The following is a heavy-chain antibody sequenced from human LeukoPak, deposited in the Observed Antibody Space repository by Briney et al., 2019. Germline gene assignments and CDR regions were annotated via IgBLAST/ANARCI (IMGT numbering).Heavy chain of an antibody. CDR1: GYTFTSSG. D-gene: IGHD3-22*01. CDR2: ISAYNGNT. Sequence: GASVKVSCKASGYTFTSSGISWVRQAPGQGLEWMGWISAYNGNTNYAQKLQGRVTMTTDTSTSTAYMELRSLRSDDTAVYYCARDPGITMIVVVPPRFDPWGQGTLVTVSS. J-gene: IGHJ5*02. CDR3: ARDPGITMIVVVPPRFDP. V-gene: IGHV1-18*01.